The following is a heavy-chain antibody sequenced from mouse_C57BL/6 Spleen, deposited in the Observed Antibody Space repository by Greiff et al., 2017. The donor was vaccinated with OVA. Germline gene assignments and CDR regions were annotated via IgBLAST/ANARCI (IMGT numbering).Heavy chain of an antibody. CDR3: ARGAYGSY. CDR1: CYTFTIHR. J-gene: IGHJ2*01. D-gene: IGHD1-1*01. V-gene: IGHV1-53*01. Sequence: VQLQQTGTELVKPGGFVKRSCQGFCYTFTIHRMQWVKQRPGQGLEWIGNINPSNGGTNYNEKFKSKATLTVDKSSSTAYMQLSSLTSEDSAVYYCARGAYGSYWGQGTTLTVSS. CDR2: INPSNGGT.